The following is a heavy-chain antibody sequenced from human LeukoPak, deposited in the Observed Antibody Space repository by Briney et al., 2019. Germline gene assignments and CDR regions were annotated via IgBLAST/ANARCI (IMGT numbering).Heavy chain of an antibody. D-gene: IGHD2/OR15-2a*01. J-gene: IGHJ4*02. CDR3: VSFYETY. Sequence: PGGSLRLSCAASGFTFSSYWMHWVRQAPGKGLVWVSRINSDGSNTSYADSVKGRFTISKDNAKNTVYLQMNSLRAEDTAVYYCVSFYETYWGRGTLVTVSS. V-gene: IGHV3-74*01. CDR1: GFTFSSYW. CDR2: INSDGSNT.